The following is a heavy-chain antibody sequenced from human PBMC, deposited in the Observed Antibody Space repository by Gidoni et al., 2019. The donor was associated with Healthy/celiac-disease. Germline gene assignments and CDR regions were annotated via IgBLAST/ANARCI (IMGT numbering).Heavy chain of an antibody. CDR2: IIPILGIA. CDR3: ARDKGSGYSVGGSMDV. J-gene: IGHJ6*02. CDR1: GGTFSSYA. V-gene: IGHV1-69*04. Sequence: QVQLVQSGAEVKKPGSSVKVSCKASGGTFSSYAISWVRQAPGQGLEWMGRIIPILGIANYAQKFQGRVTITADKSTSTAYMELSSLRSEDTAVYYCARDKGSGYSVGGSMDVWGQGTTVTVSS. D-gene: IGHD1-1*01.